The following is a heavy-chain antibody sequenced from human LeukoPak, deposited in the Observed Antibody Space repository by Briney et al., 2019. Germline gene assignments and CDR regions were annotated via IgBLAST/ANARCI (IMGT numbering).Heavy chain of an antibody. CDR3: ARTPRYCSGGSCYIDY. CDR2: IYPGDSDT. J-gene: IGHJ4*02. CDR1: GYSFTSYW. V-gene: IGHV5-51*01. Sequence: GEFLKISCKGSGYSFTSYWIGWVRQMPGKGLEWMGIIYPGDSDTRYSPSFQGQVTISADKSISTAYLQWSSLKASDTAMYYCARTPRYCSGGSCYIDYWGQGTLVTVSS. D-gene: IGHD2-15*01.